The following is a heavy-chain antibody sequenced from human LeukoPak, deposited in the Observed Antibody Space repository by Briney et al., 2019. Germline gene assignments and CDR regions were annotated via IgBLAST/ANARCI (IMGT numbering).Heavy chain of an antibody. CDR3: ARSFTNGYCSSPSCPDY. D-gene: IGHD2-2*03. CDR1: GYTFTSYD. CDR2: MNPDSGNT. J-gene: IGHJ4*02. Sequence: ASVKVSCKASGYTFTSYDINWVRQATGQGLEWMGWMNPDSGNTGYAQKFQGRVPMTRDTSISTAYMELSSLRSEDTAVYYCARSFTNGYCSSPSCPDYWGQGTLVTVSS. V-gene: IGHV1-8*01.